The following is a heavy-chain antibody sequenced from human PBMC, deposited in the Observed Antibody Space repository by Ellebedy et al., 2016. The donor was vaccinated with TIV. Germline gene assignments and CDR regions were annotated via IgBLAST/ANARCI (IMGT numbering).Heavy chain of an antibody. Sequence: GGSLRLSXKGSGYSFTSYWIGWVRQMPGKGLEWMGIIYPGDSETRYSPSFQGQVTISADKSISTAYLQWSGLKASDTAMYYCARRMSSGWWGDDAFDIWGQGTMVTVSS. CDR1: GYSFTSYW. J-gene: IGHJ3*02. V-gene: IGHV5-51*01. D-gene: IGHD6-19*01. CDR2: IYPGDSET. CDR3: ARRMSSGWWGDDAFDI.